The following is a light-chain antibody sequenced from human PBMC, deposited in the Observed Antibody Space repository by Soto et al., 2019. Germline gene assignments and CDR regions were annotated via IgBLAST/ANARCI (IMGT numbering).Light chain of an antibody. V-gene: IGKV1-39*01. CDR2: AAS. CDR1: QSISTY. Sequence: DIQMTQSPSSLSASVGDRVTITCRASQSISTYLNWYQQKPGKAPKLLIYAASSLQSGVPSRFSGSGSGTDFSLTISSLQPEDFANYYCQQSYSTLVTFGQGTRWIS. CDR3: QQSYSTLVT. J-gene: IGKJ1*01.